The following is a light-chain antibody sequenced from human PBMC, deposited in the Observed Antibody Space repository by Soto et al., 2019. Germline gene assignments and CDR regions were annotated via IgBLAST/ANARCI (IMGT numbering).Light chain of an antibody. V-gene: IGKV4-1*01. J-gene: IGKJ4*01. CDR3: QQYYSTTST. CDR2: WAS. CDR1: ESVLYSSNNKNY. Sequence: DIVMTQSPDSLAVSLGERATINCKSSESVLYSSNNKNYLAWYQQKPGQPPKXXXYWASTRESGVPDRFSGSGSGTDFTLTISSLKAEDVAVYDCQQYYSTTSTFGGGTKVDIK.